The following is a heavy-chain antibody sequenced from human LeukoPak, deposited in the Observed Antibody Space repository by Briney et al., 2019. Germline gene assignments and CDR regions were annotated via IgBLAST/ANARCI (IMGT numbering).Heavy chain of an antibody. CDR3: ARDRVGSASHGFDAFDI. D-gene: IGHD3-10*01. Sequence: PGGSLRLSCAASGFTFSNYWMNWVRQAPGKGLEWVAKIKQDGGEKYYVDSVKGRFTISRDNAKNSLHLQMNSLRAEDAAVYYCARDRVGSASHGFDAFDIWGQGTMVTVSS. V-gene: IGHV3-7*01. J-gene: IGHJ3*02. CDR2: IKQDGGEK. CDR1: GFTFSNYW.